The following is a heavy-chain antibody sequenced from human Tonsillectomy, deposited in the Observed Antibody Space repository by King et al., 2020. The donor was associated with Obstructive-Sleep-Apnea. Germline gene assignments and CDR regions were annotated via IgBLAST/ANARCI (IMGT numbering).Heavy chain of an antibody. V-gene: IGHV3-30-3*01. CDR1: GFTFSSYA. D-gene: IGHD2-15*01. Sequence: VQLVESGGGVVQPGRSLTLSCAASGFTFSSYAMHWVRQAPGKGLEWAALISHDGSNKYYVDSVKGRFTISRDDSKNTLYLHMNSLRGEDTAVYYCARATYSNLANDYWDPGALVTVSS. CDR2: ISHDGSNK. J-gene: IGHJ4*02. CDR3: ARATYSNLANDY.